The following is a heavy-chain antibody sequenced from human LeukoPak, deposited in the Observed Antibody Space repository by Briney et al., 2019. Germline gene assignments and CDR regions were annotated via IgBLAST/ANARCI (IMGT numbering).Heavy chain of an antibody. Sequence: SETLSLTCAVYGVSFSGYYWSWIRQPPGKGLEWIGEINHSGSTNYNPSLKSRVTISVDTSKNQFSLKLSSVTAADTAVYYCARGHGDYSFWFDPWGQGTLVTVSS. CDR3: ARGHGDYSFWFDP. CDR2: INHSGST. CDR1: GVSFSGYY. D-gene: IGHD4-11*01. V-gene: IGHV4-34*01. J-gene: IGHJ5*02.